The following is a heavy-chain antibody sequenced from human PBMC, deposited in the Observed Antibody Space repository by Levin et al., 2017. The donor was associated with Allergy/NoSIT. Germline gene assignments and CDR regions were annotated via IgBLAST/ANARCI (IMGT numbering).Heavy chain of an antibody. CDR2: ISSSGYNI. D-gene: IGHD5-18*01. J-gene: IGHJ4*02. Sequence: GGSLRLSCAASGFTFSDYYMTWIRQAPGKGLEWVSYISSSGYNIYYAESVKGRFTISRDNAENSLSLQMNSLRADDTAVYYCARADRRGYTYSYAYWGQGTLVTVSS. CDR1: GFTFSDYY. V-gene: IGHV3-11*01. CDR3: ARADRRGYTYSYAY.